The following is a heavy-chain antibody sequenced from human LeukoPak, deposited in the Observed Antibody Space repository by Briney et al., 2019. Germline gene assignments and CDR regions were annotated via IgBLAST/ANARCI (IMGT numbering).Heavy chain of an antibody. Sequence: GGSLRLSCAASGFRFTGFWMSWVRQAPRKGPEWVANINQESTETYYVDSVRGRFTISRDNAKNSLSLQMNSLRVEDTAVYYCAREVDRSFGYWGQGNLVTVSS. CDR2: INQESTET. CDR3: AREVDRSFGY. V-gene: IGHV3-7*01. D-gene: IGHD2-15*01. CDR1: GFRFTGFW. J-gene: IGHJ4*02.